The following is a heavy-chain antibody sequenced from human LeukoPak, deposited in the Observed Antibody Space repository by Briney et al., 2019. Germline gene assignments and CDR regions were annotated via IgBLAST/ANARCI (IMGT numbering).Heavy chain of an antibody. D-gene: IGHD3-22*01. V-gene: IGHV3-30*02. CDR1: GLTFSNFP. J-gene: IGHJ4*02. CDR2: IQDDGATT. CDR3: ETQSITLVVVISPFDY. Sequence: GGSLRLSCAASGLTFSNFPMHWVRQAPGKGLEWVALIQDDGATTNYVDSVGGRFTISRDNSKSTVYLQMNSLKPYDTAVYYCETQSITLVVVISPFDYWGQGTLVTVSS.